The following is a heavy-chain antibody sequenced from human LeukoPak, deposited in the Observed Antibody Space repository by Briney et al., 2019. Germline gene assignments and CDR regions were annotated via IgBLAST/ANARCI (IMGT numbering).Heavy chain of an antibody. CDR1: GGTFSSYA. V-gene: IGHV1-69*05. CDR3: ARGGPDIVVVPAANSPWPWFDP. CDR2: IIPIFGTA. D-gene: IGHD2-2*01. Sequence: ASVKVSRKASGGTFSSYAISWVRQAPGQGLEWMGGIIPIFGTANYAQKFQGRVTITTDESTSTAYMELSSLRSEDTAVYYCARGGPDIVVVPAANSPWPWFDPWGQGTLVTVSS. J-gene: IGHJ5*02.